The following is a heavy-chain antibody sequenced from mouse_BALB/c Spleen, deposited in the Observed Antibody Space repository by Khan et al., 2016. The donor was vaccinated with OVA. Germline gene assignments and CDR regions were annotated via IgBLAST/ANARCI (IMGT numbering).Heavy chain of an antibody. J-gene: IGHJ3*01. CDR3: LRLAYYYNRGGFAY. CDR1: GFTFSTYG. Sequence: EVELVESGGDLVKPGGSLKLSCVASGFTFSTYGMSWVRQTPEKRLEWVATISTGGTYTYYPDSVKGRFTISRDNAKNTLYLQLSSLKSEDTAIYYGLRLAYYYNRGGFAYWGQGTLVTVSA. CDR2: ISTGGTYT. D-gene: IGHD1-1*01. V-gene: IGHV5-6*01.